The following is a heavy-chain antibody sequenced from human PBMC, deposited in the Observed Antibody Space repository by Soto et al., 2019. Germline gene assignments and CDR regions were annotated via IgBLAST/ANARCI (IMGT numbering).Heavy chain of an antibody. D-gene: IGHD6-19*01. Sequence: SETLSLTCTVSGGSISSGGYYWSWIRQHPGKGLEWIGYIYYSGSTYYNPSLKSRVTISVDTSKNQFSLKLSSVTAADTAVYYCARGVAVAPDYWGQGTLVTVSS. J-gene: IGHJ4*02. CDR2: IYYSGST. V-gene: IGHV4-31*03. CDR3: ARGVAVAPDY. CDR1: GGSISSGGYY.